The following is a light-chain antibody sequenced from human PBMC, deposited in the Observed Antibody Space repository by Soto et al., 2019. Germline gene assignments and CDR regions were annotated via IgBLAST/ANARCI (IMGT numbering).Light chain of an antibody. Sequence: DVQMTQSPSSLSVSVGDRVTITCRASQSIASFLNWYQQRPGTAPKLLIYATSNLESGVPSRFSGRGSATDFTLSINSLQPEDFATYFCQQTYTMPVTFGQGTRLEMK. CDR1: QSIASF. CDR3: QQTYTMPVT. V-gene: IGKV1-39*01. J-gene: IGKJ2*01. CDR2: ATS.